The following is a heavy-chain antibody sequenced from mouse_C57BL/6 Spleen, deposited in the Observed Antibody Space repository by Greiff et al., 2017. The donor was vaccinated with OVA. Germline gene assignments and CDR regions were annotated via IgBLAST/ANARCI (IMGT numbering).Heavy chain of an antibody. CDR3: ARQSSSGSSRFDY. Sequence: EVQLVESGGDLVKPGGSLKLSCAASGFTFSSYGMSWVRQTPDKRLEWVATISSGGSYTYYPDSVKGRFTISRDNAKNTLYLQMSSLKSEDTAMYYCARQSSSGSSRFDYWGQGTTLTVSS. J-gene: IGHJ2*01. CDR2: ISSGGSYT. CDR1: GFTFSSYG. V-gene: IGHV5-6*01. D-gene: IGHD1-1*01.